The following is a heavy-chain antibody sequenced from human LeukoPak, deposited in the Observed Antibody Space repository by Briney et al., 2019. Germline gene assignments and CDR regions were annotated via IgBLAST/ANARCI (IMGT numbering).Heavy chain of an antibody. J-gene: IGHJ4*02. Sequence: PGGSLRLSCAASGFTFSDHYMSWIRQAPGKGLECISYISSSGSTIYYADSVKGRFTISRDNAKNSLYLQMNSLRAEDTAVYYCARDQQLVGGLVDYWGQGTLVTVSS. CDR1: GFTFSDHY. CDR3: ARDQQLVGGLVDY. D-gene: IGHD6-13*01. V-gene: IGHV3-11*01. CDR2: ISSSGSTI.